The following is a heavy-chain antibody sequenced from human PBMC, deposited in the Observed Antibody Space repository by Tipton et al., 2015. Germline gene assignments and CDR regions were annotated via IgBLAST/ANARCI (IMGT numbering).Heavy chain of an antibody. CDR2: ISFDGSNK. V-gene: IGHV3-33*05. Sequence: SLRLSCEASGFIFSSYGMHWVRQAPGKGLEWVAVISFDGSNKYYADSVKGRFTISRDNSKNTLYLQMNSLRAEDTAVYYCARAPYYYESSGYFHFDYWGQGTLVTVSS. CDR1: GFIFSSYG. D-gene: IGHD3-22*01. J-gene: IGHJ4*02. CDR3: ARAPYYYESSGYFHFDY.